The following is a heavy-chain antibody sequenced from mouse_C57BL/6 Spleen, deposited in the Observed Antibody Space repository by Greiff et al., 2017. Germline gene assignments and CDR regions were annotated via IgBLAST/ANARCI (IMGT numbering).Heavy chain of an antibody. CDR2: IYPSDSES. Sequence: QVQLKQPGAELVRPGSSVKLSCKASGYTFTSYWMDWVKQRPGQGLEWIGNIYPSDSESHYNQKFKDKATLTVDKAYSTTNMQLSRLTPEDSAVYYCEREERYRNYEGYFDVWGTGTTVTVSS. J-gene: IGHJ1*03. D-gene: IGHD2-5*01. CDR1: GYTFTSYW. CDR3: EREERYRNYEGYFDV. V-gene: IGHV1-61*01.